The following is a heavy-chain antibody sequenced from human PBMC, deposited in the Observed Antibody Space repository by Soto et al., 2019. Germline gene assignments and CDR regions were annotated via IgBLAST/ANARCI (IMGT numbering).Heavy chain of an antibody. V-gene: IGHV3-23*01. D-gene: IGHD3-9*01. CDR3: AKDRGYFDWLLLSYYFDY. CDR2: ISGSGGST. J-gene: IGHJ4*02. CDR1: VFTFSDYY. Sequence: PGGSLRLSCAASVFTFSDYYMSWIRQAPGKGLEWVSAISGSGGSTYYADSVKGRFTISRDNSKNTLYLQMNSLRAEDTAVYYCAKDRGYFDWLLLSYYFDYWGQGTLVTVSS.